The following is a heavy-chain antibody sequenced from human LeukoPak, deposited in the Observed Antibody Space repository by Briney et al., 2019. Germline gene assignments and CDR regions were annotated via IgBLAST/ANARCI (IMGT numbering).Heavy chain of an antibody. V-gene: IGHV1-2*02. J-gene: IGHJ5*02. Sequence: GASVKVSCKASGYTFTGYYMHWVRQAPGQGLEWMGWINPNSGGTNYAQKFQGRVTMTRDTSISTAYMELSRLRSDDTAVYYCARDLAGRYYDSSGSNWFDPWGQGTLVTVSS. CDR2: INPNSGGT. CDR1: GYTFTGYY. D-gene: IGHD3-22*01. CDR3: ARDLAGRYYDSSGSNWFDP.